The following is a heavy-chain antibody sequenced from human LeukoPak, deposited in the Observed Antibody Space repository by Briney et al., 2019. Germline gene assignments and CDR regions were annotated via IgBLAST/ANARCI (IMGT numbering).Heavy chain of an antibody. V-gene: IGHV1-69*05. CDR1: GGTFSSYA. CDR3: ARHAPRVPAAIRDFDY. J-gene: IGHJ4*02. CDR2: IIPIFGTA. Sequence: GSSVKVSCKASGGTFSSYAISWVRQAPGQGLEWMGGIIPIFGTANYAQKFQGRVTITTDESTSTAYMELSSLKASDTAMYYCARHAPRVPAAIRDFDYWGQGTLVTVSS. D-gene: IGHD2-2*02.